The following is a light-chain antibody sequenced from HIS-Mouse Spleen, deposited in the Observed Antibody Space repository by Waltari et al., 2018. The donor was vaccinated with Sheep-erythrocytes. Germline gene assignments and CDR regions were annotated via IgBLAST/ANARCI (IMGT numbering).Light chain of an antibody. V-gene: IGLV1-51*01. Sequence: QSVLTQPPSVSAAPGQKVTISCSGSSSNIGNNYVSWYQQPPGTAPKLLIYDNNKRPSGIPDRFSGSKSGTAALLGITGLQTGDEADYYCGTWDSSLSAGRVFGGGTKLTVL. J-gene: IGLJ3*02. CDR3: GTWDSSLSAGRV. CDR1: SSNIGNNY. CDR2: DNN.